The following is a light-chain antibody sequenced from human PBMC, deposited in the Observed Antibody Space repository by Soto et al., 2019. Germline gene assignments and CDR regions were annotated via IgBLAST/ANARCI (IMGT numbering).Light chain of an antibody. V-gene: IGKV3-15*01. CDR2: GAS. CDR3: QQRSSWPLT. Sequence: EIVMTQSPATLSVSTRESATLSCRASQSVSSNLAWYQQKPGQAPRLLIYGASTRATGIPARFSGSGSGTEFTLTISSLQSEDFAVYFCQQRSSWPLTFGQGTRLEI. J-gene: IGKJ5*01. CDR1: QSVSSN.